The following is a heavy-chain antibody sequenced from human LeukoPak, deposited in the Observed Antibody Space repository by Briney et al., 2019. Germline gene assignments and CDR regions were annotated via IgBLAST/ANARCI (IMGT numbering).Heavy chain of an antibody. J-gene: IGHJ4*02. CDR1: GFTFSSYE. CDR3: AGGDYDFWSGYKGGFDY. V-gene: IGHV3-48*03. Sequence: GGSLRLSCAACGFTFSSYEMNWVRQAPGKGLEWVSYISSSGSTIYYADSVKGRFTISRDNAKNSLYLQMNSLRAEDTAVYYCAGGDYDFWSGYKGGFDYWGQGTLVTVSS. D-gene: IGHD3-3*01. CDR2: ISSSGSTI.